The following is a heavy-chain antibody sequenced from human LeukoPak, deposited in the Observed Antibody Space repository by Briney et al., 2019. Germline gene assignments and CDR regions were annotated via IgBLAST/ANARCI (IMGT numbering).Heavy chain of an antibody. D-gene: IGHD3-22*01. CDR1: GGSISSSSYY. V-gene: IGHV4-39*01. J-gene: IGHJ3*02. Sequence: SETLSLTCTVSGGSISSSSYYWGWIRQPPGKGLEWMGSIYYSGSTYYNPSLKSRVTISVDTSKNQFSLKLSSVTAADTAVYYCARSYYDSSNYRDAFDIWGQGTMVTVSS. CDR2: IYYSGST. CDR3: ARSYYDSSNYRDAFDI.